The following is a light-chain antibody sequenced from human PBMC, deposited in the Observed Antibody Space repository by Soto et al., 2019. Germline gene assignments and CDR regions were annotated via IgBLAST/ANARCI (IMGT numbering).Light chain of an antibody. CDR2: EVS. CDR1: SSDVGGYNY. Sequence: QSALTQPASVSGSLGQSITISCTGTSSDVGGYNYVSWYQHHPGKAPKLMIYEVSNRPSGLSNRFSGSKSGNTASLTISGLQAEDEADYYCSSYTTSSTLVFGGGTQLTVL. V-gene: IGLV2-14*01. J-gene: IGLJ2*01. CDR3: SSYTTSSTLV.